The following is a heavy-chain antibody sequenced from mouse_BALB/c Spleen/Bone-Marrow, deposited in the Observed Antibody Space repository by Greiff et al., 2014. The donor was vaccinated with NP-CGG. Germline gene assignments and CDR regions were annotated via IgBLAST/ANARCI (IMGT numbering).Heavy chain of an antibody. CDR2: IFPGTGTT. CDR1: GYTFTNYW. V-gene: IGHV1S132*01. Sequence: VQLQQSGAELVKPGASVKLSCKTSGYTFTNYWIQWVKQRPGQGLGWIGEIFPGTGTTYYNEKFKGEATLTIDTSSSTAYMQLSSMTSEDSAVYFSARHYYGSSDAMNYWGQGTSVTVSA. J-gene: IGHJ4*01. D-gene: IGHD1-1*01. CDR3: ARHYYGSSDAMNY.